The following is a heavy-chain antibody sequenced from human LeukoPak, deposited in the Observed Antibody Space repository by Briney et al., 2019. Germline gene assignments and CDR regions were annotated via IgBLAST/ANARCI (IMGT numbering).Heavy chain of an antibody. CDR2: ISWNSGSI. V-gene: IGHV3-9*01. J-gene: IGHJ6*02. CDR1: GFTFDDYA. D-gene: IGHD3-9*01. Sequence: GGSLRLSCAASGFTFDDYAMHWVRQAPGKGLEWVSGISWNSGSIGYADSVKGRFTISRDNAKNSLYLQMNSLRAEDTALYYCARGPPKPKYYDILTGYSGYYGMDVWGQGTTVTVSS. CDR3: ARGPPKPKYYDILTGYSGYYGMDV.